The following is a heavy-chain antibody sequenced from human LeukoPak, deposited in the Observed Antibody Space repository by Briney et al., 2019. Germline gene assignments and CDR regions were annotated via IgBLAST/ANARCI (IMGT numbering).Heavy chain of an antibody. CDR3: ARIFNSGSYSFDY. D-gene: IGHD1-26*01. CDR2: IIPILGIA. Sequence: GASVKVSCKASGGTFSSYAISWVRQAPGQGLDWMGRIIPILGIANYAQKFQGRVTITADKSTSTAYMELSSLRSEDTAVYYCARIFNSGSYSFDYWGQGTLVTVSS. V-gene: IGHV1-69*04. J-gene: IGHJ4*02. CDR1: GGTFSSYA.